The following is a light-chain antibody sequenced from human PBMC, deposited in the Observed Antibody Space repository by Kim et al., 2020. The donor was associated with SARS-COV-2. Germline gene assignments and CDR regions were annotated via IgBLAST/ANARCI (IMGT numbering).Light chain of an antibody. CDR1: SGHASSA. CDR2: LSSDGSP. V-gene: IGLV4-69*01. Sequence: VQPTWNDGSGHASSAFAGEQQEPAKGPRYWKKLSSDGSPSKGDGIPDRYSDSRSGAGRYLSISILQSEDEADYYCQTWGTGIPYVFGTGTKVTVL. J-gene: IGLJ1*01. CDR3: QTWGTGIPYV.